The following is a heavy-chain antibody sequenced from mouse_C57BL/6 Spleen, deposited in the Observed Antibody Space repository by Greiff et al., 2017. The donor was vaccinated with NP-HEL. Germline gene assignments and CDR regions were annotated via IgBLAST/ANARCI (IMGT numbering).Heavy chain of an antibody. J-gene: IGHJ2*01. CDR3: ARVDDGYGDY. V-gene: IGHV1-64*01. CDR1: GYTFTSYR. D-gene: IGHD2-3*01. CDR2: IHPNSGST. Sequence: QVQLQQPGAELVKPGASVKLSCKASGYTFTSYRMHWVKQRPGQGLEWIGMIHPNSGSTNYNEKFKSKATLTVDKSSSTAYMQLSSLTSEDSAVYYCARVDDGYGDYWGQGTTLTVSS.